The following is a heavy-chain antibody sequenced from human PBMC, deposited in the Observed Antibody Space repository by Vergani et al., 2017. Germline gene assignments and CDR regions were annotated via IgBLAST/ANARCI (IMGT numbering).Heavy chain of an antibody. CDR2: VSGSSATP. CDR3: TKGSRGYTGYFFDY. Sequence: EVQLVGSGGGLVQPGGSLRLSCAASGFSFPGYAMSWVRQAPGKGLEWVSSVSGSSATPYYADSVKGRFIISRDNSKNTLHLQMNSLRADDTAVYYCTKGSRGYTGYFFDYWGQGTLATVSS. V-gene: IGHV3-23*04. J-gene: IGHJ4*02. D-gene: IGHD5-12*01. CDR1: GFSFPGYA.